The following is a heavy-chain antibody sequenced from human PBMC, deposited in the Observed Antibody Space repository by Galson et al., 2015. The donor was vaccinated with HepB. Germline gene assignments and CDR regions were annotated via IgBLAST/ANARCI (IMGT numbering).Heavy chain of an antibody. CDR2: ITPIYGTT. V-gene: IGHV1-69*13. CDR3: AREGIAAPPNQVDY. CDR1: GGTFSTYA. D-gene: IGHD6-13*01. J-gene: IGHJ4*02. Sequence: SVKVSCKASGGTFSTYAISWVRQAPGQGLEWMGGITPIYGTTNYAQKFQGRVTITADESTSTAYMELSSLRSEDTAVYYCAREGIAAPPNQVDYWGQGTLVTVSS.